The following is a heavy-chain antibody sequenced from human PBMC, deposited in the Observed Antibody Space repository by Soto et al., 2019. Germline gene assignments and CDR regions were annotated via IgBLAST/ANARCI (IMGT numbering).Heavy chain of an antibody. CDR2: IYSGGST. CDR1: GFTVSSNY. CDR3: ARDLSLAAAGAVYYYYGMDV. D-gene: IGHD6-13*01. V-gene: IGHV3-53*01. J-gene: IGHJ6*02. Sequence: GGSLRLSCAASGFTVSSNYMSWVRQAPGKGLEWVSVIYSGGSTYYADSVKGRFTISRDNSKNTLYLQMNSLRAEDTAVYYCARDLSLAAAGAVYYYYGMDVWGQGTTVTVSS.